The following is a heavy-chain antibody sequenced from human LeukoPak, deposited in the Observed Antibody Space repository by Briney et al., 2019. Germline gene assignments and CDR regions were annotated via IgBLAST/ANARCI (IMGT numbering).Heavy chain of an antibody. Sequence: GSLRLSCAASGFTFSSYSMNWDRQAPGKGPEWVSVVSSSGAGTYYADSVKGRFTISRDNSKNTLNLYMSSLRGEDTAVYYFARLGASYYFDSWGQGTLVTVSS. CDR2: VSSSGAGT. D-gene: IGHD7-27*01. J-gene: IGHJ4*02. CDR3: ARLGASYYFDS. CDR1: GFTFSSYS. V-gene: IGHV3-23*01.